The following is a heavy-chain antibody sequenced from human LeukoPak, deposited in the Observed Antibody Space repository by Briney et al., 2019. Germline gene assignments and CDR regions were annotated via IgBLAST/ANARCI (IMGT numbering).Heavy chain of an antibody. CDR3: ARSVWQQPDNWFDP. CDR2: IYYSGST. D-gene: IGHD6-13*01. V-gene: IGHV4-39*01. CDR1: GGSISSSSYY. Sequence: SETLSLTCTVSGGSISSSSYYWGWIRQPPGKGLEWIGSIYYSGSTYYNPSLKSRVTISVDTSKNQFSLKLSSVTAADTAVYYCARSVWQQPDNWFDPWGQGALVTVSS. J-gene: IGHJ5*02.